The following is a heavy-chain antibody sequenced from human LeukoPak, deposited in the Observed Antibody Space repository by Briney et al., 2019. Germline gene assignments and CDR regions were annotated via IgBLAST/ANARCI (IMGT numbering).Heavy chain of an antibody. CDR1: GFTFSRYC. Sequence: GGSLRLSCAASGFTFSRYCMSWVRQAPGKGLEWVATIKQDGSEKYYVDSVKGRFTISRDNTKNSLYLQMSSLRAEETAVYYCARDADLGATIIGAFDLWSQATMLPVSS. CDR3: ARDADLGATIIGAFDL. CDR2: IKQDGSEK. V-gene: IGHV3-7*01. D-gene: IGHD5-24*01. J-gene: IGHJ3*01.